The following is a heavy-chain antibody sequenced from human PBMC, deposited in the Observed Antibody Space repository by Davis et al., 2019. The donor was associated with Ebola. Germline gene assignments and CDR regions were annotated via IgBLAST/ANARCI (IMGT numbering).Heavy chain of an antibody. D-gene: IGHD5-18*01. CDR1: GDSVSINSGA. J-gene: IGHJ6*04. Sequence: HSQTPSLTRAISGDSVSINSGAWNWIRQSPSRGLEWLGRTYYSSKWFNDYAVSVKSRITVNADTYKNQFSLQLDSVTPEDTALYYCTRGWLRRGMDVWGEGTTVTVSS. CDR3: TRGWLRRGMDV. CDR2: TYYSSKWFN. V-gene: IGHV6-1*01.